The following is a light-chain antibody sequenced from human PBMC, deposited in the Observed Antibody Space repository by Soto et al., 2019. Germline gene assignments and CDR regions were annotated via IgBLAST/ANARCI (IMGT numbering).Light chain of an antibody. J-gene: IGKJ4*01. CDR2: GAS. CDR3: HQYGISP. V-gene: IGKV3-20*01. CDR1: QSVSSNY. Sequence: EIVLTQSPGTLSLSPGERATLSCRASQSVSSNYLAWYQQKPGQAPSLLIYGASSRATGIPDRFSGSGSGTEFTLTISRLEPEEFAVYYCHQYGISPFGGGTKVEIK.